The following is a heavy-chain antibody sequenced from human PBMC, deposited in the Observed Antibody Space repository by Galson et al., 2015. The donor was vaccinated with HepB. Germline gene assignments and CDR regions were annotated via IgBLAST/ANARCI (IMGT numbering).Heavy chain of an antibody. CDR1: GFTFSSYA. CDR3: ASLYYYDSSGYYYLVSNFDY. J-gene: IGHJ4*02. D-gene: IGHD3-22*01. Sequence: SLRLSCAASGFTFSSYAMHWVRQAPGKGLEWVAVISYDGSNKYYADSVKGRFTISRDNSKNTLYLQMNSLRAEDTAVYYCASLYYYDSSGYYYLVSNFDYWGQGTLVTVSS. CDR2: ISYDGSNK. V-gene: IGHV3-30-3*01.